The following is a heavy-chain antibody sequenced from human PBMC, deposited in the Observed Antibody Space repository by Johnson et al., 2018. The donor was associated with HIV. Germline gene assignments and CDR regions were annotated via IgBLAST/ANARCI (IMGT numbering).Heavy chain of an antibody. CDR1: GFTFSSYA. CDR3: ARVQLNLGNLLWFGELNTPRAFDI. Sequence: VQLVESGGGVVQPGRSLRLSCAASGFTFSSYAMHWVRQAPGKGLEWVAVISYDGSNKYYADSVKGRFTISGDNSKNTLYLQMKSLRAEDTAVYYCARVQLNLGNLLWFGELNTPRAFDIWGQGTMVTVSS. D-gene: IGHD3-10*01. V-gene: IGHV3-30-3*01. CDR2: ISYDGSNK. J-gene: IGHJ3*02.